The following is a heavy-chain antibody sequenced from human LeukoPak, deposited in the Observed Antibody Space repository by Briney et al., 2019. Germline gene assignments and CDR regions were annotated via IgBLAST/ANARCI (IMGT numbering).Heavy chain of an antibody. D-gene: IGHD3-22*01. CDR2: IGTTGNT. CDR3: VKFPSRDYYD. Sequence: PGGSPRLSCEASGFTFRNYGMGWVRQAPGKGLEWVSSIGTTGNTYYADSVKGRFTISRDNAKNTVFLQMNNLRVDDTAVYFCVKFPSRDYYDWGQGTLVTVSS. J-gene: IGHJ4*02. CDR1: GFTFRNYG. V-gene: IGHV3-23*01.